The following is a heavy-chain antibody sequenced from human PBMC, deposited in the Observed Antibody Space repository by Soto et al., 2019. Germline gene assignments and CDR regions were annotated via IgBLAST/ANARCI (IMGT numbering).Heavy chain of an antibody. CDR3: TRGDIVRWAVGDGDS. CDR2: MNPDGSAR. D-gene: IGHD3-10*01. V-gene: IGHV3-7*05. Sequence: EAQLVESGGGLVQPGESLRLSCVASGLTFSSDWMTWVRQAAGKGLEWVAYMNPDGSARHYVDSVKGRFTISRDNAKNSLYLQMNSLRAEDTATYYCTRGDIVRWAVGDGDSWGLGTQVTVSS. CDR1: GLTFSSDW. J-gene: IGHJ4*02.